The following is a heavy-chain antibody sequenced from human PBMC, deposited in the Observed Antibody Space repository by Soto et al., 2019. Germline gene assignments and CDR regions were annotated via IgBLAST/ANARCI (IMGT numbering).Heavy chain of an antibody. CDR3: ARPPNWELDY. CDR1: GYPFTSYG. Sequence: GASVKVSCKASGYPFTSYGISWVRQAPGQWLEWMGWISAYKGNTNYAQKLQGRVTMTTDTSTSTAYMELRSLRSDDTAVYYCARPPNWELDYWGQGTLVTVSS. V-gene: IGHV1-18*04. J-gene: IGHJ4*02. CDR2: ISAYKGNT. D-gene: IGHD7-27*01.